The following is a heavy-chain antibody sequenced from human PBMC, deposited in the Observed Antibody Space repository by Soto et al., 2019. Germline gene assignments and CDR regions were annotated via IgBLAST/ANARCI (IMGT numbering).Heavy chain of an antibody. J-gene: IGHJ4*02. CDR1: GGTFSSYT. Sequence: EASVKVSCKASGGTFSSYTISWVRQAPGQGLEWMGRIIPILGIANYAQKFQGRVTITADKSTSTAYMELSSLRSEDTAVYYCASSVYCSGGSCYSFDYWGQGTLVTVSS. CDR2: IIPILGIA. V-gene: IGHV1-69*02. CDR3: ASSVYCSGGSCYSFDY. D-gene: IGHD2-15*01.